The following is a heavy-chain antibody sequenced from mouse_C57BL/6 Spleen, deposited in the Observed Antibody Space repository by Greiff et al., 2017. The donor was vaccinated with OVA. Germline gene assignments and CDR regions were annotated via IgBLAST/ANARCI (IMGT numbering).Heavy chain of an antibody. Sequence: VKLQQPGAELVKPGASVKMSCKASGYTFTSYWITWVKQRPGQGLEWIGDIYPGSGSTNYNEKFKSKATLTVDTSSSTAYMQLSSLTSEDSAVYYCARRYYDYGAWFAYWGQGTLVTVSA. D-gene: IGHD2-4*01. J-gene: IGHJ3*01. V-gene: IGHV1-55*01. CDR2: IYPGSGST. CDR1: GYTFTSYW. CDR3: ARRYYDYGAWFAY.